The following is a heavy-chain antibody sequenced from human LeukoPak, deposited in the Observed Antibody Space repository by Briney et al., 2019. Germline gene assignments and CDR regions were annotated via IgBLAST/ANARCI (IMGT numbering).Heavy chain of an antibody. CDR1: GGSISSYY. D-gene: IGHD1-20*01. CDR3: ASGGIAGTRC. Sequence: PSETLSLTCTVSGGSISSYYWSWIRQPPGKGLEWIGYIYTSGSTNYNPSLKSRVTISVDTSKNQFSLKLSSVTAADTAVYYCASGGIAGTRCWGQGTLVTVSS. J-gene: IGHJ4*02. V-gene: IGHV4-4*09. CDR2: IYTSGST.